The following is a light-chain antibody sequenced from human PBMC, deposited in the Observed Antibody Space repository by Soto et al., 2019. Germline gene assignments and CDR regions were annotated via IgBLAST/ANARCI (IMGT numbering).Light chain of an antibody. J-gene: IGKJ2*01. V-gene: IGKV3-20*01. CDR2: GAS. CDR1: QSVSSSY. CDR3: QQYGSSHAYSKYT. Sequence: EIVLTQSPGTLSLSPGERATLSCRASQSVSSSYLAWYQQKPGQAPRLLIYGASSRATGIPDRFSGSGSGTDFTLTISRLEPEDFAVYYCQQYGSSHAYSKYTFGQGTKLEIK.